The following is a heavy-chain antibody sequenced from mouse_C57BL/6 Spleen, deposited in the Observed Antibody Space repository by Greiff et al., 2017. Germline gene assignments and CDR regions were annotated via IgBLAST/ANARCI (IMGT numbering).Heavy chain of an antibody. V-gene: IGHV1-64*01. Sequence: QVQLQQPGAELVKPGASVKLSCKASGYTFTSYWMHWVKQRPGQGLEWIGMIHPNSGSTNYNEKFKSKATLTVDKSSSTAYMQLSSLTSEDSAVYYCARDDDAYAMEYGGQGTSVTVSS. CDR1: GYTFTSYW. D-gene: IGHD2-4*01. CDR2: IHPNSGST. CDR3: ARDDDAYAMEY. J-gene: IGHJ4*01.